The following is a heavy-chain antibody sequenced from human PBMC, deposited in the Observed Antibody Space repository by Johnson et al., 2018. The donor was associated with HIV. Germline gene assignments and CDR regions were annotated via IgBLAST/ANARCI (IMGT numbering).Heavy chain of an antibody. J-gene: IGHJ3*02. CDR1: GFAVSSNY. CDR2: IYSGGDT. V-gene: IGHV3-66*01. CDR3: ARSQPEEYSSSSDAFDI. D-gene: IGHD6-6*01. Sequence: VQLVESGGGLVQPGGSLRLSCAVSGFAVSSNYITWVRQAPGKGLEWISVIYSGGDTYYADSVKGRFTIFRDDSKNTLYLQMNRLTAEDTAVYYCARSQPEEYSSSSDAFDIWGQGTMVTVSS.